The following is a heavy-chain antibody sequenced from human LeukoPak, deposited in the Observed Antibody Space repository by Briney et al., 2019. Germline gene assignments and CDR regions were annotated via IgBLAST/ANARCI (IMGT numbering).Heavy chain of an antibody. CDR1: GGSISSYY. V-gene: IGHV4-59*01. CDR3: ARAPAPVFVSYGYWYFDL. J-gene: IGHJ2*01. D-gene: IGHD5-18*01. Sequence: SETLSLTCTVSGGSISSYYWSWIRQPPGKGLEWIGYIYYSGSTNYNPSLKSRVTILVDTSKNQFSLKLSSVIAADTAVYYCARAPAPVFVSYGYWYFDLWGRGTLVTVSS. CDR2: IYYSGST.